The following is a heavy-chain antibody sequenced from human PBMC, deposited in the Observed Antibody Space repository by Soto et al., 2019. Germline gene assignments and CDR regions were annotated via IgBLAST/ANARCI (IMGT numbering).Heavy chain of an antibody. V-gene: IGHV3-48*02. CDR3: ARAVTWGLDV. Sequence: EVQLVESGGGLVQPGGSLRLSCGASGFTFSLYSMSWVRQAPGKGLEWVSYISRSSTGIHYADSVKGRFTISRDDATNSMQLQMNSLRDGDTAVYYCARAVTWGLDVWGQGTTVSISS. J-gene: IGHJ6*02. CDR1: GFTFSLYS. D-gene: IGHD3-10*01. CDR2: ISRSSTGI.